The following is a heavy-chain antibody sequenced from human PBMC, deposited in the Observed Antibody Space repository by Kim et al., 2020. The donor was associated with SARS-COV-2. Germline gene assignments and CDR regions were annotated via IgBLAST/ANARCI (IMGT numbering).Heavy chain of an antibody. Sequence: SETLSLTCSVSGGSISSSISYWGWIRQPPGKGLEWIGSLSYSGRTYYNPSLKSRVTISVDTSKNQFSLNLSSVTAADTAVYYRAGLYAYNCFDPWGQGTLVTVSS. V-gene: IGHV4-39*01. J-gene: IGHJ5*02. CDR2: LSYSGRT. CDR1: GGSISSSISY. D-gene: IGHD4-17*01. CDR3: AGLYAYNCFDP.